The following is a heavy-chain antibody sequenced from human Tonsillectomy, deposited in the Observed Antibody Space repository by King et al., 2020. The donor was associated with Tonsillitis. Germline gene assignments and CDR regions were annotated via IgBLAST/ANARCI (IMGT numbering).Heavy chain of an antibody. V-gene: IGHV3-23*04. D-gene: IGHD6-13*01. Sequence: VQLVESGGGLVQPGGSLRLSCAASGFTFSSYAMSWVRQAPGKGLEWVSGISGSGGSTYYADSAKGRLTISRDNSKNTLYLQMNSLRAEDTAVYYCAKDPPSRYSRASNWFDPWGQGTLVTVSS. J-gene: IGHJ5*02. CDR2: ISGSGGST. CDR3: AKDPPSRYSRASNWFDP. CDR1: GFTFSSYA.